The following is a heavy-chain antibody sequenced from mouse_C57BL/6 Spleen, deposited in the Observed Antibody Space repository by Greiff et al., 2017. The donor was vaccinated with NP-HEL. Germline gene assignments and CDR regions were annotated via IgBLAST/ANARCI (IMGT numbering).Heavy chain of an antibody. CDR3: ARRSNYLLAMDY. CDR2: IDPSDSYT. CDR1: GYTFTSYW. J-gene: IGHJ4*01. V-gene: IGHV1-59*01. Sequence: VQLQQSGAELVRPGTSVKLSCKASGYTFTSYWMHWVKQRPGQGLEWIGVIDPSDSYTNYNQKFKGKATLTVDTSSSTAYMQLSSLTSEDSAVYYCARRSNYLLAMDYWGQGTSVTVSS. D-gene: IGHD2-5*01.